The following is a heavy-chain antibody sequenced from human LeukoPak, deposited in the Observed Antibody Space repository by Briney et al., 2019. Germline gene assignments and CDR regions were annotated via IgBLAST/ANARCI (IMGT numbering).Heavy chain of an antibody. CDR3: ARGRRNSIAAAGRHFDY. V-gene: IGHV4-39*07. CDR2: IYLSGST. D-gene: IGHD6-13*01. CDR1: GGSINSSSYF. Sequence: PSETLSLTCSISGGSINSSSYFWGWIRQPPGKGLEWIGSIYLSGSTYYNPSLKSRVTISVETSKNQFSLKLSSVTAADTAVYYCARGRRNSIAAAGRHFDYWGQGTLVTVSS. J-gene: IGHJ4*02.